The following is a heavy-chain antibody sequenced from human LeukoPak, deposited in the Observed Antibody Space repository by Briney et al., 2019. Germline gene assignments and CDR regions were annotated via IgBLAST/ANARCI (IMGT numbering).Heavy chain of an antibody. Sequence: ASVKASCKASGYTFTSYDINWVRQATGQGLEWMGWMNPNSGNTGYAQKFQGRVTMTRNTSISTAYMELSSLRSEDTAVYYCARAAGLNQAEYFQHWGQGTLVTVSS. D-gene: IGHD1-14*01. CDR1: GYTFTSYD. CDR2: MNPNSGNT. V-gene: IGHV1-8*01. CDR3: ARAAGLNQAEYFQH. J-gene: IGHJ1*01.